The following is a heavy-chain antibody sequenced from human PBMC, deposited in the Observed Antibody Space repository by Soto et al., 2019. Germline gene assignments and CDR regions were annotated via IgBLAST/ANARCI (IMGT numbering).Heavy chain of an antibody. J-gene: IGHJ3*02. Sequence: SETLSLTCAVYGGSFSGYYWSWIRQPPGKGLEWIGEINHSGSTNYNPSLKSRVTISVDTSKNQFSLKLSSVTAADTAVYYCARRYSSAFDIWGHGTMVT. CDR2: INHSGST. CDR3: ARRYSSAFDI. D-gene: IGHD6-13*01. V-gene: IGHV4-34*01. CDR1: GGSFSGYY.